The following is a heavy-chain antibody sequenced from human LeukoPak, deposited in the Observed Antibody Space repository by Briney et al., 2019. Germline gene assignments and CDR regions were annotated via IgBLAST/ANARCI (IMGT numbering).Heavy chain of an antibody. D-gene: IGHD3-10*01. CDR2: IIPIFGTA. Sequence: VASVKVSCKASGGTFSSYAISWVRQAPGQGLEWMGGIIPIFGTANYAQKFQGRVTITADESTSTAYMELSSLRSEDTAVYYCARSSGSSYYYYYYGMDVWGQGTTVTVSS. J-gene: IGHJ6*02. CDR1: GGTFSSYA. CDR3: ARSSGSSYYYYYYGMDV. V-gene: IGHV1-69*13.